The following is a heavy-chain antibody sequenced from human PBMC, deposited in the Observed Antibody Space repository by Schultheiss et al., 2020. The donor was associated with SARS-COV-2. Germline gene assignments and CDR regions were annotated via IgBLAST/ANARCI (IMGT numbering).Heavy chain of an antibody. Sequence: GGSLRLSCTASGFTFGDYAMSWVRQAPGKGLEWLSYISSRGTTIYYADSVRGRFTISRDNAKNSLYLQMNSLRAEDTAVYYCASRYCSGGSCRLYAFDIWGQGTMVTVSS. J-gene: IGHJ3*02. D-gene: IGHD2-15*01. CDR2: ISSRGTTI. CDR3: ASRYCSGGSCRLYAFDI. CDR1: GFTFGDYA. V-gene: IGHV3-48*03.